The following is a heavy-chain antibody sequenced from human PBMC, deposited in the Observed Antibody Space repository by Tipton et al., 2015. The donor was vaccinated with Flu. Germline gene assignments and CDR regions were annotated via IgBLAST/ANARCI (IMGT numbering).Heavy chain of an antibody. J-gene: IGHJ4*02. V-gene: IGHV3-7*01. CDR2: IKQDASEK. D-gene: IGHD6-19*01. Sequence: SLRLSCAASGFRFNTFWMNWVRQAPGKGLEWVAIIKQDASEKLYVDSVEGRFTISRDNAKNSLSLQMDSLRDDDTAVYYCAGGSGWLITDWGQGTLVTVSS. CDR1: GFRFNTFW. CDR3: AGGSGWLITD.